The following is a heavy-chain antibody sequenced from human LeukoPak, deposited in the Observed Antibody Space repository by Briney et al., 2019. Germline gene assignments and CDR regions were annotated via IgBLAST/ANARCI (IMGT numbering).Heavy chain of an antibody. CDR1: GFTFSTYT. CDR3: ARHVVAVGFDY. J-gene: IGHJ4*02. V-gene: IGHV3-21*01. CDR2: ITSSSSYI. D-gene: IGHD3-22*01. Sequence: TGGSLGLSCAASGFTFSTYTMNWVRQAPGKGLEWVLSITSSSSYIYYADSVKGRFTISRDNAKNSLYLQMNSLRVEDTAVYYCARHVVAVGFDYWGQGTLVTVSS.